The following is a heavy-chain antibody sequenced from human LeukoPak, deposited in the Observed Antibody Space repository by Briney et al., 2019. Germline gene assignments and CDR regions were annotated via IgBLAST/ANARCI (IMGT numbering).Heavy chain of an antibody. Sequence: GGSLRLSCAASGFTFSSYAMSWVRQAPGKGLEWVSAISGSGGSTYYADCVKGRFTISRDNSKNTLYLQMNSLRAEDTAVYYCAKDIVLMVYASYFDYWGQGTLVTVSS. J-gene: IGHJ4*02. CDR2: ISGSGGST. CDR3: AKDIVLMVYASYFDY. D-gene: IGHD2-8*01. CDR1: GFTFSSYA. V-gene: IGHV3-23*01.